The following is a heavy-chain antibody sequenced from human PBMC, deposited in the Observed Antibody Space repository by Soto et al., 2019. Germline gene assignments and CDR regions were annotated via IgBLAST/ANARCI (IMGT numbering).Heavy chain of an antibody. CDR1: GGSISSSSYY. CDR2: IYYSGTT. D-gene: IGHD5-12*01. CDR3: ARRAGASGTWCVDY. Sequence: QLQLQESGPRLVKPSETLSLTCTVSGGSISSSSYYWAWIRQPPGKGMEWIGSIYYSGTTYFNPSHKSRVTISLTTSKNQFSLNLNAVTAADTAVYYCARRAGASGTWCVDYWGQGTLVTVSS. J-gene: IGHJ4*02. V-gene: IGHV4-39*01.